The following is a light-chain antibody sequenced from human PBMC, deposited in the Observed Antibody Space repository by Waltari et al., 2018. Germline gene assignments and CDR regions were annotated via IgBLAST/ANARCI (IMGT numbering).Light chain of an antibody. CDR3: QQRSNWPPALT. CDR2: DAS. J-gene: IGKJ4*01. Sequence: EIVLTQSPVTLSLSPGERATLSCRASQSVSSYLTWYQQKPGQAPRLLIYDASNRATGIPARFRGSGSGTDFTLTISSLGPEDFAVDYCQQRSNWPPALTFGGGTKVEVK. CDR1: QSVSSY. V-gene: IGKV3-11*01.